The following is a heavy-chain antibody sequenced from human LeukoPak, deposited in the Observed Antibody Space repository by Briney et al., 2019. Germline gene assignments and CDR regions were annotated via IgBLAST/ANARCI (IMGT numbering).Heavy chain of an antibody. J-gene: IGHJ4*02. CDR2: INPSGGST. D-gene: IGHD2-2*01. V-gene: IGHV1-46*01. CDR3: ARAPSPAALDY. Sequence: ASVKVSCKASGNTFTSYYMHWVRQAPGQGLEWMGIINPSGGSTSYAQKFQGRVTMTRDTSTSTVYMELSSLRSEDTAVYYCARAPSPAALDYWGQGTLVTVSS. CDR1: GNTFTSYY.